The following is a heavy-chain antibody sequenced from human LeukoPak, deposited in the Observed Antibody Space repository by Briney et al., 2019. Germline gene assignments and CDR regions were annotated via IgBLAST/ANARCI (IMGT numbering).Heavy chain of an antibody. J-gene: IGHJ4*02. D-gene: IGHD1-26*01. Sequence: SDTLSLTCTVSGVSISSTNSYWGWIRQSPRTGVEWIGHIYSSGSTYYNPSLKSRVTISIDTSDNQLSLKQTSVTAADTAVYYCARKREGATTGIDYWGQGTLVTVSS. CDR3: ARKREGATTGIDY. V-gene: IGHV4-39*07. CDR1: GVSISSTNSY. CDR2: IYSSGST.